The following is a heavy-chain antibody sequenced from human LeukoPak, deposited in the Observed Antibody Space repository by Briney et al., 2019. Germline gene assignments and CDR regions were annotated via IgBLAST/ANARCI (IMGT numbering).Heavy chain of an antibody. V-gene: IGHV3-23*01. D-gene: IGHD1-26*01. CDR1: GFTFSSYA. CDR2: ISGSGGST. J-gene: IGHJ4*02. Sequence: GALRLSCAASGFTFSSYAMSWVRQAPGKGLEWVSAISGSGGSTYYADSVKGRFTISRDNAKNSLYLQMNSLRAEDTAVYYCAREARTVGANFDYWGQGTLVTVSS. CDR3: AREARTVGANFDY.